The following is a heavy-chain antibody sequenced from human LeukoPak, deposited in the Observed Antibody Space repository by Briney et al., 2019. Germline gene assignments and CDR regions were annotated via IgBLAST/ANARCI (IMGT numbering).Heavy chain of an antibody. V-gene: IGHV3-11*01. Sequence: YYADSVKGRFTTSRDNAKNSLYLQLNSLRAEDTAVYYCARCSRYYYGSGSYYNSDDAFDIWGQGTMVTVSS. D-gene: IGHD3-10*01. J-gene: IGHJ3*02. CDR3: ARCSRYYYGSGSYYNSDDAFDI.